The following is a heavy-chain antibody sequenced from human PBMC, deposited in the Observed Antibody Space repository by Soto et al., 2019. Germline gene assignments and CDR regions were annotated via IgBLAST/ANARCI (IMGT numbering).Heavy chain of an antibody. D-gene: IGHD2-2*01. CDR3: AKVGYAYGFSPMDV. CDR2: ITWNSDMT. V-gene: IGHV3-9*01. CDR1: GFTFGEHA. Sequence: LRLSCAASGFTFGEHAMHWVRRPPGKGLGWVASITWNSDMTGYADSVKGRFTISRDNGENSLYLQMSSLRREDTALYYCAKVGYAYGFSPMDVWGLGTTVTVSS. J-gene: IGHJ6*02.